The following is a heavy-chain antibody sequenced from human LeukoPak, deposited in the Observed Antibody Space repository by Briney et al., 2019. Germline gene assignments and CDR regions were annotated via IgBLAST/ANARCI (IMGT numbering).Heavy chain of an antibody. V-gene: IGHV3-23*01. CDR3: AKEGYQLLSAPGYYYYMDV. J-gene: IGHJ6*03. CDR1: GFTFSSYA. D-gene: IGHD2-2*01. CDR2: ISGSGGST. Sequence: PGGSLRLSCAASGFTFSSYAMSWVRQAPGKGLEWVSAISGSGGSTYYADSVKGRFTISRDNSKNTLYLQMNSLRAEDTAVYYCAKEGYQLLSAPGYYYYMDVWGKGTTVTVSS.